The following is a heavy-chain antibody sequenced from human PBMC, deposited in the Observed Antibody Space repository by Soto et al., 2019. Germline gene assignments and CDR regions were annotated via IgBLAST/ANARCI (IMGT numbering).Heavy chain of an antibody. CDR2: INPNSGGT. CDR3: ARDSGIAAAGAIDY. CDR1: GYTFTGYY. J-gene: IGHJ4*02. D-gene: IGHD6-13*01. Sequence: QVQLVQSGAEVEKPGASVKVSCKASGYTFTGYYMHWVRQAPGQGLEWMGWINPNSGGTNYAQKFQGWVTMTRDTSISTAYMELSRLRSDDTAVYYCARDSGIAAAGAIDYWGQGTLVTVSS. V-gene: IGHV1-2*04.